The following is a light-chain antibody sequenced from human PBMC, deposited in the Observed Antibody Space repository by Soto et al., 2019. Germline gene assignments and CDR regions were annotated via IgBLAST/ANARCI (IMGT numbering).Light chain of an antibody. CDR1: QGIGVY. J-gene: IGKJ4*01. V-gene: IGKV1-27*01. CDR2: AAS. Sequence: DIQMTQSPSSLSASLGDRVTITCRASQGIGVYLAWFQQKPGNVPKLLIYAASTLQSGVPSRFSGSGSGTDFTLPIKSLQPEDVGTSYCQKYNSAPLTFGGGTKVEIK. CDR3: QKYNSAPLT.